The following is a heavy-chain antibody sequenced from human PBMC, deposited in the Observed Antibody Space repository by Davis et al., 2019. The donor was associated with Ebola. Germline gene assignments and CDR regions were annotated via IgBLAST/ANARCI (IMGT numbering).Heavy chain of an antibody. D-gene: IGHD2-15*01. CDR2: IYPGDSDT. CDR3: AILGYCSGGSCYAGAFDI. CDR1: GYSFTSYW. V-gene: IGHV5-51*01. Sequence: GESLKISCKGSGYSFTSYWIDWVRQMPGKGLEWMGIIYPGDSDTRYSPSFQGQVTISADKSISTAYLQWSSLKASDTAMYYCAILGYCSGGSCYAGAFDIWGQGTMVTVSS. J-gene: IGHJ3*02.